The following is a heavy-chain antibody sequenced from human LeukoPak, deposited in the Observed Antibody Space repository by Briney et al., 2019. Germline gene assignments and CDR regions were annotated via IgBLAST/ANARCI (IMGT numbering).Heavy chain of an antibody. CDR3: ARGKLRKGGTLDP. CDR2: IWYDGSNK. Sequence: GRSLRLSCAASGLTFSSYAMHWVRQAPGKGLEWVAVIWYDGSNKYYEDSVKGRFTISRDNSKNTLYLQMNSLRAEDTAVYYCARGKLRKGGTLDPWGQGTLVTVSS. J-gene: IGHJ5*02. CDR1: GLTFSSYA. V-gene: IGHV3-33*01. D-gene: IGHD1-1*01.